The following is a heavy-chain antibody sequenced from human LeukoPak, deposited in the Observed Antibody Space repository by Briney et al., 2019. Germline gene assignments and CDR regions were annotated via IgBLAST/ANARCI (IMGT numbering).Heavy chain of an antibody. CDR2: INAANGNA. J-gene: IGHJ5*02. V-gene: IGHV1-3*01. D-gene: IGHD3-22*01. CDR1: GYTFTSYP. Sequence: EASVKVSCKASGYTFTSYPMDWVRQAPGQRLEWMGWINAANGNAKYSQKLQGRVTMTTDTSTSTAYMELRSLRSDDTAVYYCARDQGPYYYDSSGSGFDPWGQGTLVTVSS. CDR3: ARDQGPYYYDSSGSGFDP.